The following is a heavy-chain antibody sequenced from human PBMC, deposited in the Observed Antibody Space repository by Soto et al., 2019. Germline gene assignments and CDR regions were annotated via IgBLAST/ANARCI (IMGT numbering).Heavy chain of an antibody. CDR3: ARVRTYYDFWSGYFDY. Sequence: ASVKVSCKASGYTFTSYGISWVRQAPGQGLEWMGWISAYNGNTNYAQKLQGRVTMTTDTSTSTAYMELRSLRSDDTAVYYCARVRTYYDFWSGYFDYWGQGTLVTVSS. CDR2: ISAYNGNT. J-gene: IGHJ4*02. D-gene: IGHD3-3*01. CDR1: GYTFTSYG. V-gene: IGHV1-18*01.